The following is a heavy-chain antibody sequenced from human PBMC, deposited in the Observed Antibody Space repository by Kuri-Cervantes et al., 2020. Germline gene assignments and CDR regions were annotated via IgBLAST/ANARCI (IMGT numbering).Heavy chain of an antibody. CDR3: ARDGRGRYYQVSDY. Sequence: ASVKVSCKASGYTFTNDDITWVRQATGQGFEWMGWMNPNSGNTGYAQKFQGRVTMTTDTSTSTAYMELRGLRSDDTAVYYCARDGRGRYYQVSDYWGQGTLVTVSS. V-gene: IGHV1-8*02. J-gene: IGHJ4*02. D-gene: IGHD1-26*01. CDR2: MNPNSGNT. CDR1: GYTFTNDD.